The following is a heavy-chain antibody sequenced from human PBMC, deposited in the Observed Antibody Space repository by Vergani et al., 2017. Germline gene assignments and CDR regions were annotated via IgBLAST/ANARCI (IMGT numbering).Heavy chain of an antibody. Sequence: QVQLVQSGAEVKKPGASVKVSCKASGYTFTGYFMHWVRQAPGQGLEWMGWINPNSGGTRYSQKFQGRVTITADESTSTAYMELSSLRSEDTAVYYCARAAAGRQWSDYWGQGTLVTVSS. V-gene: IGHV1-2*02. CDR1: GYTFTGYF. D-gene: IGHD6-13*01. CDR3: ARAAAGRQWSDY. CDR2: INPNSGGT. J-gene: IGHJ4*02.